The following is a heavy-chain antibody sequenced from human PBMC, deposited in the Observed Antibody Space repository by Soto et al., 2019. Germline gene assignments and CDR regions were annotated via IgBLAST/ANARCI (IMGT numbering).Heavy chain of an antibody. D-gene: IGHD2-8*01. CDR1: DGSISSYY. CDR3: ARVMNLYLYYFDY. CDR2: IYYSEST. Sequence: SETLSLTCTVSDGSISSYYWSWIRQPPGKGLEWIGYIYYSESTNYNPSLKSRVTISVDTSKNQFSLKLSSVTAADTAVYYCARVMNLYLYYFDYWGQGTLVTVSS. J-gene: IGHJ4*02. V-gene: IGHV4-59*01.